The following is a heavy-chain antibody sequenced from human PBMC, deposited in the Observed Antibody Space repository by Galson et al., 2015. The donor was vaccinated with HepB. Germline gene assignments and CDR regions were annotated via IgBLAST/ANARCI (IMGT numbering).Heavy chain of an antibody. V-gene: IGHV4-39*01. Sequence: ETLSLTCTLSGDSISSSSYYWGWIRQPPGKGLEWIGSIYYRGDTFYNPSLKSRVTISIHTSKNQFSLKLSSVTAADTAVYYCARRQAFDIWGQGTLVTVSS. CDR2: IYYRGDT. CDR3: ARRQAFDI. CDR1: GDSISSSSYY. J-gene: IGHJ3*02.